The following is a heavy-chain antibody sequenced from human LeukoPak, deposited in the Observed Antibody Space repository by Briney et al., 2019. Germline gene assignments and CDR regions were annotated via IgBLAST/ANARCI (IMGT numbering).Heavy chain of an antibody. CDR1: GDSISSYY. Sequence: SETLSLTCTVSGDSISSYYWSWIRQPPGKGLEWIGYSYHTGSTNYDPSLKSRVTISVDTSKNQFSLKLSSVTAGDTAVYYCATGYSSTWHYFDYWGQGTLVTVSS. CDR2: SYHTGST. D-gene: IGHD6-13*01. V-gene: IGHV4-59*01. CDR3: ATGYSSTWHYFDY. J-gene: IGHJ4*02.